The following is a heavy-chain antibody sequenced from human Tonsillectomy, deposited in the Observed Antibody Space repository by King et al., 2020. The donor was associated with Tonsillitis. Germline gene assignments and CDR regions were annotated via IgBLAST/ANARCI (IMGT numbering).Heavy chain of an antibody. Sequence: QLVQSGPDVKKPGASVKVSCEASGYTFTNYGISWVRQAPGQGLEWMGWVSAYNYHTNYAPKFQGRVTLTTDTSTSTAYMELRSLTSDDTAVYYCARDRDIVVIPGAPYDYWGQGTLVTVSS. V-gene: IGHV1-18*01. CDR1: GYTFTNYG. D-gene: IGHD2-2*01. CDR3: ARDRDIVVIPGAPYDY. J-gene: IGHJ4*02. CDR2: VSAYNYHT.